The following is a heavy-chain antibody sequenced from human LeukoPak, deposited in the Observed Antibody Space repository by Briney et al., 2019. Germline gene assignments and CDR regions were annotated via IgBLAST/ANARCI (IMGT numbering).Heavy chain of an antibody. Sequence: PGGSLRLSCAASGFTFSSYSMNWVRQAPGKGLEWDSSISSSSSYIYYADSVKGRFTISRDNSKNTVYLQMNSLRADDTAVYYCAKSIWFGEFTYYDYWGQGTLVTVSS. CDR1: GFTFSSYS. CDR3: AKSIWFGEFTYYDY. CDR2: ISSSSSYI. J-gene: IGHJ4*02. V-gene: IGHV3-21*04. D-gene: IGHD3-10*01.